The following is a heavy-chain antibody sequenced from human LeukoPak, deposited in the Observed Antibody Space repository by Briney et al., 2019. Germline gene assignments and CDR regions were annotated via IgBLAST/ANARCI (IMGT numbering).Heavy chain of an antibody. CDR1: GGTFSSYA. D-gene: IGHD3-22*01. CDR2: INPNSGGT. J-gene: IGHJ4*02. CDR3: AREGGDSSGYYYELGY. V-gene: IGHV1-2*02. Sequence: GASVKVSCKASGGTFSSYAISWVRQAPGQGLEWMGWINPNSGGTNYAQKFQGRVTMTRDTSISTAYMELSRLRSDDTAVYYCAREGGDSSGYYYELGYWGQGTLVTVSS.